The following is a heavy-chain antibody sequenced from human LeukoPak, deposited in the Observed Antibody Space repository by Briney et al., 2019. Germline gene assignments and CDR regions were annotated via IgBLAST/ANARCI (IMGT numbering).Heavy chain of an antibody. CDR2: IYHSGST. J-gene: IGHJ4*02. V-gene: IGHV4-38-2*02. CDR1: GYSISSGYY. D-gene: IGHD1-14*01. CDR3: ARALKRTSHFDY. Sequence: PSETLSLTCTVSGYSISSGYYWGWIRQPPGKGLEWIGSIYHSGSTYYNPSLKSRVTISVDTSKNQFSLKLSSVTAADTAVYYCARALKRTSHFDYWGQGTLVTVSS.